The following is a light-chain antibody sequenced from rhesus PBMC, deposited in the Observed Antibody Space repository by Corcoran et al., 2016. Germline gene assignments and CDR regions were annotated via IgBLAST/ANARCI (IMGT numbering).Light chain of an antibody. Sequence: DIQMTQSPSSLSASVGDKVTITRHASQGISSWLAWYQQTPGKDPKHLIYYTSNLQHGGPSRFSGSGAGTGYTLTISSLQPEDFATDYCQQYDDLPLTVGGGTKVELK. V-gene: IGKV1-19*01. CDR1: QGISSW. CDR2: YTS. CDR3: QQYDDLPLT. J-gene: IGKJ4*01.